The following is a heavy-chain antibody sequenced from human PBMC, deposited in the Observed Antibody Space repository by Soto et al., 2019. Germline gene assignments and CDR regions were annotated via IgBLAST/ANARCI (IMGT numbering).Heavy chain of an antibody. CDR1: GGTFSSYA. CDR2: IIPIFGTA. CDR3: ARGASGAGIVDY. V-gene: IGHV1-69*13. D-gene: IGHD1-26*01. Sequence: SSVKVSCKASGGTFSSYAISWVRQAPGQGLEWMGGIIPIFGTANYAQKFQGRVTITADESTSTAYMELSSLRSEDTAVYYCARGASGAGIVDYWGQGTLVTVPS. J-gene: IGHJ4*02.